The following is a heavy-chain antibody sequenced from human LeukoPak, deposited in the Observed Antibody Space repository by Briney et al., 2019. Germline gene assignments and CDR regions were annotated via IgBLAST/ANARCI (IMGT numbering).Heavy chain of an antibody. CDR2: MKEDGSEK. CDR3: ARGPNYGSRSDYFDY. V-gene: IGHV3-7*03. D-gene: IGHD3-10*01. J-gene: IGHJ4*02. Sequence: GGSLRLPCAASGFTFSNYWMNWVRQAPGKGLEWVANMKEDGSEKYCVDCVKGRFTISRDNAMNSLYLQMNSLRAEDTAVYYCARGPNYGSRSDYFDYWGQGTLVTVSS. CDR1: GFTFSNYW.